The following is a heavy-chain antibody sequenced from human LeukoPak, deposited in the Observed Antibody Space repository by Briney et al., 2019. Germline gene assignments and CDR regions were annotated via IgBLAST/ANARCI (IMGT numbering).Heavy chain of an antibody. Sequence: SETLSLTCTVSGGSISSYYWSWIRQPAGKGLEWIGRIYASGSTKNNPSLESRVTMSVDTSKNQFSLKLSSVTAADTAVYYCVLNLDYWGQGTLVTVSS. CDR2: IYASGST. CDR1: GGSISSYY. J-gene: IGHJ4*02. CDR3: VLNLDY. V-gene: IGHV4-4*07.